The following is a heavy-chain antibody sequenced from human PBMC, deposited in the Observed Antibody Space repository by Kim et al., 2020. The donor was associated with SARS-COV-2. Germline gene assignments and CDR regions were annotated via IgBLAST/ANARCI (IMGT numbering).Heavy chain of an antibody. CDR3: ANRAGLSVATNWFDP. CDR1: GFTFSSYA. D-gene: IGHD5-12*01. J-gene: IGHJ5*02. CDR2: ISGSGGST. V-gene: IGHV3-23*01. Sequence: GGSLRLSCAASGFTFSSYAMSWVRQAPGKGLEWVSAISGSGGSTYYADSVKGRFTISRDNSKNTLYLQMNSLRAEDTAVYYCANRAGLSVATNWFDPWGQETLGTVSS.